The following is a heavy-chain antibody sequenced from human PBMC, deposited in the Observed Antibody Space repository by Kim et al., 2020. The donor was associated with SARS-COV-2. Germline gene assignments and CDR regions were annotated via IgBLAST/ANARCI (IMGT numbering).Heavy chain of an antibody. V-gene: IGHV3-30*01. D-gene: IGHD5-18*01. CDR3: ARGRGGGYSYGFDY. J-gene: IGHJ4*02. Sequence: ADSVKGRFTTSRDNSKNPLYLQMNSRRAEDTAVYYCARGRGGGYSYGFDYWGQGTLVTVSS.